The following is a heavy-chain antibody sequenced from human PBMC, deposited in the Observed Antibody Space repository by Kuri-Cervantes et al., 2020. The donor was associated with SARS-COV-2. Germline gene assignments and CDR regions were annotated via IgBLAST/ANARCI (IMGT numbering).Heavy chain of an antibody. Sequence: SQTLSLTCAVSGYSISSGYYWGWIRQPPGKGLEWIGSIYHSGSTYYNPSLKSRVTISVDTSKSQFSLKLSSVTAADTAVYYCARLRYCSSTSCWHFDYWGQGTLVTVSS. V-gene: IGHV4-38-2*01. CDR1: GYSISSGYY. J-gene: IGHJ4*02. CDR3: ARLRYCSSTSCWHFDY. D-gene: IGHD2-2*01. CDR2: IYHSGST.